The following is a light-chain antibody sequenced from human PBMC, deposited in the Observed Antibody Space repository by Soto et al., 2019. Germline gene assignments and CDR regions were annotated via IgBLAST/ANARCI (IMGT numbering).Light chain of an antibody. CDR3: QRYNNWPLT. V-gene: IGKV3-15*01. Sequence: EIILTQSPGTLSLSPGERATLSCRGSQSLSREFLAWYQQKPGQAPRLLIYDTSTRATGVPARFSGSRSGTEFTLTINSLQSEDFAVYYCQRYNNWPLTFGGGTKVESK. CDR1: QSLSREF. CDR2: DTS. J-gene: IGKJ4*01.